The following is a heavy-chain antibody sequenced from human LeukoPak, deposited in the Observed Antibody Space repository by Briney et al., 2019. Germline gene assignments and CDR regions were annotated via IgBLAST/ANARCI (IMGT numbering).Heavy chain of an antibody. Sequence: GGSQRLSCAPSVFTFSIYSMNWVRQSPGKGLEWGSYISGSSSTIYYADSVKGRFTISRDNGKNTLYLQMNSRRAEDTAVYYFEDRSTYYYRSGQVAFDYWGRGLLVSVSS. CDR2: ISGSSSTI. V-gene: IGHV3-48*01. CDR1: VFTFSIYS. D-gene: IGHD2-15*01. J-gene: IGHJ4*02. CDR3: EDRSTYYYRSGQVAFDY.